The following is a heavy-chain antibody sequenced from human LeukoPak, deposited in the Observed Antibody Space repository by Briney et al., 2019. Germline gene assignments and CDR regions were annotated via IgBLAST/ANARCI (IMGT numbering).Heavy chain of an antibody. CDR1: GYTFTSYY. CDR3: DRGTYYDFWSGYWGSSTIDY. D-gene: IGHD3-3*01. CDR2: INPSGGST. Sequence: ASVKVSCKASGYTFTSYYMHWVRQAPGQGLEWIGVINPSGGSTTYAQKFQGRVTVTRDTTTRTVYMELSSLRSEDTDVYYCDRGTYYDFWSGYWGSSTIDYWGQGTLVTVSS. V-gene: IGHV1-46*03. J-gene: IGHJ4*02.